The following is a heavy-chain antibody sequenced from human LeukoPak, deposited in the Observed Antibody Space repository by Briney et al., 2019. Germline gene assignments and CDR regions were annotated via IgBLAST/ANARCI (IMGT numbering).Heavy chain of an antibody. CDR3: ARENWVDAFDI. J-gene: IGHJ3*02. D-gene: IGHD7-27*01. CDR2: ISSRGRNI. V-gene: IGHV3-48*03. Sequence: PGGSLRLSCAASGFTFSSFEMNWVRQAPGKGLEWVSYISSRGRNIYYADSVKGRFTISRDNAKSSLYLQMNSLRAEDTAVYYCARENWVDAFDIWGQGTMVTVSS. CDR1: GFTFSSFE.